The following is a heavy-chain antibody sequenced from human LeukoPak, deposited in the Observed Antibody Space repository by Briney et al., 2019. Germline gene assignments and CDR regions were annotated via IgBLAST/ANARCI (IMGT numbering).Heavy chain of an antibody. J-gene: IGHJ4*02. CDR2: ISGSGGST. D-gene: IGHD5-12*01. V-gene: IGHV3-23*01. CDR3: AKAYSGYDFGDY. Sequence: GGSLRLSCAASGFTFSSYAMSWVRQAPGKGLEWVSAISGSGGSTYYADSVKGRLTISRDNSKNTLYLQMNSLRAEDTAVYYCAKAYSGYDFGDYWGQGTLVTVSS. CDR1: GFTFSSYA.